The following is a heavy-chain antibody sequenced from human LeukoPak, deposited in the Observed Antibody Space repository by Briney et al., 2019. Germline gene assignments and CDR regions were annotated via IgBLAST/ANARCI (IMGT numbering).Heavy chain of an antibody. Sequence: SETLSLTCAVYGGSFSGYYWSWIRQPPGKGLEWIGEINHSGSTNYNPSLKSRVPISVDTSKNQFSLKLSSVTAADTAVYYCARVGRILDWFDPWGQGTLVTVSS. V-gene: IGHV4-34*01. CDR3: ARVGRILDWFDP. J-gene: IGHJ5*02. CDR1: GGSFSGYY. D-gene: IGHD2-15*01. CDR2: INHSGST.